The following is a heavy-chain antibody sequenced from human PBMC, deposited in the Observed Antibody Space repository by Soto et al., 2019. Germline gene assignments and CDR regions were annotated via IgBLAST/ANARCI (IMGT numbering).Heavy chain of an antibody. D-gene: IGHD1-26*01. CDR2: IYHSGTT. V-gene: IGHV4-4*02. CDR1: GASISNTDW. J-gene: IGHJ4*02. CDR3: AIPGAGDFDY. Sequence: PSEPLSLTCAVSGASISNTDWWSWVRQPPGKGLEWIGEIYHSGTTNCDPSLKSRVTISLDKSKGLFSLTLTSLTAADTAVYYCAIPGAGDFDYWGQGTLVTVSS.